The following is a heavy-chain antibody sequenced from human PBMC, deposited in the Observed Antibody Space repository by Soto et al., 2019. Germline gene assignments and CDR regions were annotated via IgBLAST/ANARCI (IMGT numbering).Heavy chain of an antibody. V-gene: IGHV3-11*01. CDR1: GFTFSDYY. Sequence: GGSLRLSCAASGFTFSDYYMSWIRQAPGKGLEWVSYISSSGSTIYYADSVKGRFTISRDNAKNSLYLQMNSLRAEDTAVYYCARDPQRGYDILTGRGAFDIWGQGTMVTVSS. CDR2: ISSSGSTI. CDR3: ARDPQRGYDILTGRGAFDI. D-gene: IGHD3-9*01. J-gene: IGHJ3*02.